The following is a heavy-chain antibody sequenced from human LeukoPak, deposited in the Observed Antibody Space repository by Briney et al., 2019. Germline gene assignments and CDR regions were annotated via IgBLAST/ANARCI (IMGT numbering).Heavy chain of an antibody. D-gene: IGHD3-10*01. Sequence: SETLSLTCTVSGGSISSSSYYWGRIRQPPGKGLEWIGSIYYSGSTYYNPSLKSRVTISVDTSKNQFSLKLSSVTAADTAVYYCARGAWRSVGTSMVRGDFDYWGQGTLVTVSS. V-gene: IGHV4-39*07. J-gene: IGHJ4*02. CDR3: ARGAWRSVGTSMVRGDFDY. CDR2: IYYSGST. CDR1: GGSISSSSYY.